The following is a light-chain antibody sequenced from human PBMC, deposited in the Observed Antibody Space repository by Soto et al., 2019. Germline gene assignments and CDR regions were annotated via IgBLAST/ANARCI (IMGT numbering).Light chain of an antibody. J-gene: IGLJ2*01. CDR2: HVS. CDR1: SSDVGGYNY. V-gene: IGLV2-14*03. Sequence: QSALTQPASVSGSPGQSITISCTGTSSDVGGYNYVSWYQQHPGKAPKLMIYHVSYRPSGVSNRFSGSKSGNTASLTISGLQAEDEADYYCSSYTRSSTHVVFGGGTKLTVL. CDR3: SSYTRSSTHVV.